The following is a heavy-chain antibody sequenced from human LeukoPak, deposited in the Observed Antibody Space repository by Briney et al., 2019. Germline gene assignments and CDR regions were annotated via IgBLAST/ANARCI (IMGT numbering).Heavy chain of an antibody. CDR2: IYYSGST. D-gene: IGHD4-23*01. CDR3: ARGYGGNSVDY. V-gene: IGHV4-59*01. Sequence: SETLSLTCTVSGGSISSYYWSWIRQPPGKGLELIGYIYYSGSTNYNPSLKSRVTISVDTSKNQFSLKLSSVTAADTAVYYCARGYGGNSVDYWGQGTLVTVSS. J-gene: IGHJ4*02. CDR1: GGSISSYY.